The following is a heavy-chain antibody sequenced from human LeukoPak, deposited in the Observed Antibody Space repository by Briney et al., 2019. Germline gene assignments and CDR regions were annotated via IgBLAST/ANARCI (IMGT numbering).Heavy chain of an antibody. CDR3: ARDRLTLDYYYYGMDV. CDR1: GYTFTSYG. D-gene: IGHD1-14*01. Sequence: ASVKASCKASGYTFTSYGISWVRQAPGQGLEWMGWISAYNGNTNYAQKLQGRVTMTTDTSTSTAYMELRSLRSDDTAVYYCARDRLTLDYYYYGMDVWGQGTTVTVSS. CDR2: ISAYNGNT. V-gene: IGHV1-18*01. J-gene: IGHJ6*02.